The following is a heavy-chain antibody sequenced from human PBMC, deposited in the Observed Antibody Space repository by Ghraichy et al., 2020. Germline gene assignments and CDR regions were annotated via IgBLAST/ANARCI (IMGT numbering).Heavy chain of an antibody. CDR1: GGTFSSYA. V-gene: IGHV1-69*13. D-gene: IGHD4/OR15-4a*01. CDR3: ASGETMGARDYYGMDV. J-gene: IGHJ6*02. Sequence: SVKVSCKASGGTFSSYAISWVRQAPGQGLEWMGGIIPIFGTANYAQQFQGRVTITADESTSTAYMELSSLRSEDPAVYYCASGETMGARDYYGMDVWGQGTTVTVS. CDR2: IIPIFGTA.